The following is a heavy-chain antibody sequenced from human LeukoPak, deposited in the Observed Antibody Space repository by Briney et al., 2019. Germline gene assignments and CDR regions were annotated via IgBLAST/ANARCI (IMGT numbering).Heavy chain of an antibody. V-gene: IGHV3-30*18. CDR1: GFSFSTYG. J-gene: IGHJ6*02. D-gene: IGHD4/OR15-4a*01. CDR3: AKRAGQYGMDV. CDR2: ISYDGSDK. Sequence: PGRSLRLSCAASGFSFSTYGMHWVRQTPGKGLEWVTVISYDGSDKYYADSVKGRFTISRDNSRNTLYLQMNSLRAEDTAVYYCAKRAGQYGMDVWGQGTTVTVSS.